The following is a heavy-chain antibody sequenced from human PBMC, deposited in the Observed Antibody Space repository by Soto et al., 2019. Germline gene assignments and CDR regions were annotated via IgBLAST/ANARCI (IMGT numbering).Heavy chain of an antibody. J-gene: IGHJ5*02. CDR2: IYVTGAV. CDR3: ARLRIATNNYKWFDP. D-gene: IGHD2-21*01. CDR1: GAALNGGNYY. Sequence: SETLSLTCSVSGAALNGGNYYWSWIRHVPGKGLEWIGHIYVTGAVDYNPSLRDRITISQDTSERQFSLNLRLVTAADTAVYYCARLRIATNNYKWFDPWGQGTLVTVSS. V-gene: IGHV4-31*03.